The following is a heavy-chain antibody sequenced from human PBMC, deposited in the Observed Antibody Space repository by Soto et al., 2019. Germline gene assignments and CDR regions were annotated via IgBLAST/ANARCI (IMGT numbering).Heavy chain of an antibody. Sequence: PGGSLRLSCAASGFTFSNAWMNWVRQAPGKGLEWVGRIKSKTDGGTTDYAAPVKGRFTISRDDSKNTLFLQMNSLKTEDTAVYYCARIPHRYDALTGPGYWGQGALVTV. CDR1: GFTFSNAW. CDR3: ARIPHRYDALTGPGY. D-gene: IGHD3-9*01. V-gene: IGHV3-15*01. CDR2: IKSKTDGGTT. J-gene: IGHJ4*02.